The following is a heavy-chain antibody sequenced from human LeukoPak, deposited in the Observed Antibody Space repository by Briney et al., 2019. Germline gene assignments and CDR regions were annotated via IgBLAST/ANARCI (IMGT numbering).Heavy chain of an antibody. V-gene: IGHV4-34*01. CDR1: GGSFSGYS. Sequence: SETLSLTCAVYGGSFSGYSWSWIRQPPGKGLEWIGEINHSGSTNYNPSLKSRVTISVDTSKNQFSLKLSSVTAADTAVYYCARVETRQQLDYWGQGTLVTVSS. D-gene: IGHD6-13*01. CDR2: INHSGST. CDR3: ARVETRQQLDY. J-gene: IGHJ4*02.